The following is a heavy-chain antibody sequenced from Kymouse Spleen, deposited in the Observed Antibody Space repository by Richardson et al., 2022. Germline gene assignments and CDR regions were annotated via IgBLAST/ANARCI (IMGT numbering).Heavy chain of an antibody. CDR1: GFTFSSYG. V-gene: IGHV3-33*01. D-gene: IGHD3-10*01. CDR3: ATYYYGSGSYYNKTYYFDY. CDR2: IWYDGSNK. Sequence: QVQLVESGGGVVQPGRSLRLSCAASGFTFSSYGMHWVRQAPGKGLEWVAVIWYDGSNKYYADSVKGRFTISRDNSKNTLYLQMNSLRAEDTAVYYCATYYYGSGSYYNKTYYFDYWGQGTLVTVSS. J-gene: IGHJ4*02.